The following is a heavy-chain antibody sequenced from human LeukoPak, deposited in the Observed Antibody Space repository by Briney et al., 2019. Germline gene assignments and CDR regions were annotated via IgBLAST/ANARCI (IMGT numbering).Heavy chain of an antibody. V-gene: IGHV4-39*01. CDR3: ARHPLRSRYYYYYFVDV. D-gene: IGHD3-10*02. CDR1: GDSISSTSYY. J-gene: IGHJ6*03. CDR2: IYYSGST. Sequence: PSETLSLTCTVSGDSISSTSYYWGWIRQPPGKGLEWIGSIYYSGSTYYNPSLKSRVTISVDTSKNQFSLKLGSMTAADTAVYYCARHPLRSRYYYYYFVDVWGKGTTVTISS.